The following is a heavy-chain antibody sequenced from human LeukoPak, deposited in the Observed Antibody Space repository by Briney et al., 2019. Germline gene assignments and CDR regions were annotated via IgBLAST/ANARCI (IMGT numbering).Heavy chain of an antibody. CDR3: ARDRDVDDFDS. D-gene: IGHD2-15*01. CDR1: GGSFSGYY. Sequence: SETLSLTCAVYGGSFSGYYWSWIRQPPGKGLEWIGEINHSGSTNYNPSLKSRVTISVDTSKNRFSLKLSSVTAADTAVYYCARDRDVDDFDSWGHGTLVTVSS. V-gene: IGHV4-34*01. J-gene: IGHJ4*01. CDR2: INHSGST.